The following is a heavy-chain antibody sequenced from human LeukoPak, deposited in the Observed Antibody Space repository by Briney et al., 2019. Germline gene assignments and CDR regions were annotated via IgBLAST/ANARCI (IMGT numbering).Heavy chain of an antibody. CDR2: INPNSGGT. CDR3: ARPLIPIAAAPAHH. J-gene: IGHJ5*02. D-gene: IGHD6-13*01. CDR1: GYIFTGYY. Sequence: ASVKVSCKASGYIFTGYYMHWVRQAPGQGLEWMGWINPNSGGTNYAQKFQGRVTMTRDTSISTAYMELSRLRSDDTAVYYCARPLIPIAAAPAHHWGQGTLVTVSS. V-gene: IGHV1-2*02.